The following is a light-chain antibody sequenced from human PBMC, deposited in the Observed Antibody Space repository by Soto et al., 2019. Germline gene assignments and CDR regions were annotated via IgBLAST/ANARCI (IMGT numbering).Light chain of an antibody. CDR1: QDIGNW. Sequence: DIPMTQSPSSVSASVGDRVTITCRARQDIGNWLAWYQQKSGKGPKLLTYAASTLPSRVPSRFSGSVSGTDFTLTISSLQPGDFATYYCQQGTSFPRLTFGGGTEVDLK. CDR3: QQGTSFPRLT. V-gene: IGKV1-12*01. CDR2: AAS. J-gene: IGKJ4*01.